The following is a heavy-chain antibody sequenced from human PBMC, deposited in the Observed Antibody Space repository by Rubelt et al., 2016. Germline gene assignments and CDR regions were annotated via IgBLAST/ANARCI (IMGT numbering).Heavy chain of an antibody. Sequence: QVQLQQWGAGVLKPSETLSLTCAVYGGSLRGYYWSWIRQSPGKGLEWIGEINHSGSADSKSSLKSRVTMSVDTSKNQFSLKLSSVTAADTAVYYCARERGSYGMDVWGQGTTVTVSS. D-gene: IGHD3-16*01. V-gene: IGHV4-34*01. CDR2: INHSGSA. CDR1: GGSLRGYY. CDR3: ARERGSYGMDV. J-gene: IGHJ6*02.